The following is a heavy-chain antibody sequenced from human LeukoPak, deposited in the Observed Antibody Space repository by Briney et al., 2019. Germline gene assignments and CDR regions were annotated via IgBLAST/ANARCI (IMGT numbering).Heavy chain of an antibody. CDR2: ICTSGST. Sequence: SETLSLTCTVSGGSISSYYWSWIRQPAGKGLEWIGRICTSGSTNYNPSLKSRVTMSVDTSKNQLSLKLSSVTAADTAVYYCARVCPRSTSCYPDAFDIWGQGTMVTVSS. J-gene: IGHJ3*02. D-gene: IGHD2-2*01. CDR3: ARVCPRSTSCYPDAFDI. CDR1: GGSISSYY. V-gene: IGHV4-4*07.